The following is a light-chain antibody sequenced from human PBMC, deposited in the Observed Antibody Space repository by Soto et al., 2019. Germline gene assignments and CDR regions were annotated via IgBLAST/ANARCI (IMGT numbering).Light chain of an antibody. CDR1: QSVNAY. J-gene: IGKJ1*01. CDR2: DAS. Sequence: VLTQSPVTLSLSPGERATLSCRASQSVNAYLAWYQQKPGQAPRLLIYDASVRATGIPARFSGSGSGTDFTHTISSLEPEDSAVYYCQQHLGRHTFGQGTKVEIK. CDR3: QQHLGRHT. V-gene: IGKV3-11*01.